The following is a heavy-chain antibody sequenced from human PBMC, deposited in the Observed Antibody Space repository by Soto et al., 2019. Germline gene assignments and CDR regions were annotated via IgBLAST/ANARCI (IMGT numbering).Heavy chain of an antibody. Sequence: EVQLLESGGGLVQPGGSLRLSRAASGFTFNNYAMSWVRQAPGKGLEWVSAISGSGGGTYYADSVKGRFTISRDNSKSTLYLQMKHLRAEDTAVYYCAKCSGVNCRKEYFQYGGQGTLVTVSS. CDR3: AKCSGVNCRKEYFQY. CDR2: ISGSGGGT. D-gene: IGHD2-15*01. V-gene: IGHV3-23*01. CDR1: GFTFNNYA. J-gene: IGHJ1*01.